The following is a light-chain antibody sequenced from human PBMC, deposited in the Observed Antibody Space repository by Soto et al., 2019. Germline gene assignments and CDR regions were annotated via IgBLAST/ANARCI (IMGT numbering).Light chain of an antibody. Sequence: DIPMTQSPSTLSASVGDGVTITCRARESISSWLAWYQQKPGRAPNLLIYKASNLKSGVPSRFSGSGSGTEFTLTISILQPDDFATYYCQQYNSYPYIFGQGTKLEIK. CDR2: KAS. CDR3: QQYNSYPYI. V-gene: IGKV1-5*03. J-gene: IGKJ2*01. CDR1: ESISSW.